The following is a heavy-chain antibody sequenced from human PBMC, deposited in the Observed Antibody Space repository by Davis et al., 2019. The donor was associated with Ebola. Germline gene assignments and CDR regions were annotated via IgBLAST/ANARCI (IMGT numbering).Heavy chain of an antibody. D-gene: IGHD3-10*01. CDR2: INSDGSST. CDR1: GFTFSSYW. J-gene: IGHJ4*02. CDR3: ASGNGEFDY. V-gene: IGHV3-74*01. Sequence: GESLKISCAASGFTFSSYWMHWVRQAPGKGLVWVSRINSDGSSTSYADSVKGRFTISRDNAKNTLYLQMNSLRAEDTAVYYCASGNGEFDYWGQGTLVTVSS.